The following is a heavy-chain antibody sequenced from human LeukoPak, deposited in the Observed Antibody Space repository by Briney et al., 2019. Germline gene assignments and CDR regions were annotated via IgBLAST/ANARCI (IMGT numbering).Heavy chain of an antibody. Sequence: GGSLRLSCAASGFTFSSYGMHWVRQAPGKGLEWVAVIWYDGSNKYYADSVKGRFTISRDNSKNTQYLQMNSLRAEDTAVYYCARPGSPAAGPYYYYYYGMDVWGQGTTVTVSS. CDR2: IWYDGSNK. J-gene: IGHJ6*02. CDR1: GFTFSSYG. V-gene: IGHV3-33*01. CDR3: ARPGSPAAGPYYYYYYGMDV. D-gene: IGHD6-13*01.